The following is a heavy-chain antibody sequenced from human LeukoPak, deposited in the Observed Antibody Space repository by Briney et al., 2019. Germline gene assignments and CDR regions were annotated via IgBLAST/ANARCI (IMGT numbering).Heavy chain of an antibody. Sequence: PGRSLRLSCAASGFTFSSYAMHWVRQAPGKGLEWVAVISYDGSNKYYADSVKGRFTISRDNSKNTLYLQMNSLRAEDTAVYYCAKDRSCSSTSCDLNWFDPWGQGTLVTVSS. CDR1: GFTFSSYA. CDR2: ISYDGSNK. J-gene: IGHJ5*02. D-gene: IGHD2-2*01. CDR3: AKDRSCSSTSCDLNWFDP. V-gene: IGHV3-30-3*01.